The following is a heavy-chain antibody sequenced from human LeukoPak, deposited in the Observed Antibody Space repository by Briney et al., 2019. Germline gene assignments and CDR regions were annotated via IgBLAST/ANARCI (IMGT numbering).Heavy chain of an antibody. V-gene: IGHV3-9*01. CDR2: ISWNSGSI. D-gene: IGHD6-13*01. Sequence: HAGGSLRLSCAASGFTFDDYAMHWVRQAPGKGLEWVSGISWNSGSIGYADSVKGRFTISRDNAKNSLYLQMNSLRTEDTALYYCAKEQQLSPGFDHWGQGTLVTVSS. CDR3: AKEQQLSPGFDH. CDR1: GFTFDDYA. J-gene: IGHJ4*02.